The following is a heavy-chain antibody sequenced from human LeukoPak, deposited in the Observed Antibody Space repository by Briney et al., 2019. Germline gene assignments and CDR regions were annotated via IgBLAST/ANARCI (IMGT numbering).Heavy chain of an antibody. D-gene: IGHD6-6*01. CDR1: GGSITSYPISSYY. CDR3: ARYRPGSSLDY. CDR2: VHYSGST. V-gene: IGHV4-61*05. Sequence: PSETLSLTCTVSGGSITSYPISSYYWTWIRQPPGKGLEWIGYVHYSGSTNYNPSLKSRLTISIDKSKNQFSLKLSSVTAADTAVYYCARYRPGSSLDYWGQGTLVTVSS. J-gene: IGHJ4*02.